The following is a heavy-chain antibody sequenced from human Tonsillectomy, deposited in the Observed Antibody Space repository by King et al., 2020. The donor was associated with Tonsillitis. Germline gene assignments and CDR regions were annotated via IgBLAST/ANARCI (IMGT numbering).Heavy chain of an antibody. Sequence: VQLVESGGGVVQPGKSLRLSCAASGFTFRNYDMHWVRQAPGKGLEWGAVISYDGSNKYYADSVKGRFTIYRDNSKNTLYLQMNSLRAEEKAVYYCAGFTCMVNNRYYYFVLDVWGQGTTVTVSS. CDR2: ISYDGSNK. J-gene: IGHJ6*02. CDR3: AGFTCMVNNRYYYFVLDV. CDR1: GFTFRNYD. V-gene: IGHV3-33*05. D-gene: IGHD5-18*01.